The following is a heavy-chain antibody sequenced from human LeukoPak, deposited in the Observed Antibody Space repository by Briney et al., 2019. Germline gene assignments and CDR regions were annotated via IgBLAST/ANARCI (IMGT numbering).Heavy chain of an antibody. D-gene: IGHD4-23*01. CDR2: ISSSGSTI. CDR3: ARDYGGSSPFDY. CDR1: GFTFSSYE. Sequence: GGSLRLSCAASGFTFSSYEMNWVGQAPGKGLEWVSYISSSGSTIYYADSVKGRFTISRDNAKNSLYLQMNSLRAEDTAVYYCARDYGGSSPFDYWGQGTLVTVSS. V-gene: IGHV3-48*03. J-gene: IGHJ4*02.